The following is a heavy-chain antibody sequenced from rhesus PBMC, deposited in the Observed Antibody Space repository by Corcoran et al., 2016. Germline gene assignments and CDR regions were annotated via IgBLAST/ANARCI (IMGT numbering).Heavy chain of an antibody. CDR3: ARHRGMTTVTATFDF. CDR1: GYSISKGYY. CDR2: ISSSGNN. J-gene: IGHJ4*01. V-gene: IGHV4S14*01. D-gene: IGHD4-29*01. Sequence: QVQLQESGPGLVKPSETPSLTCAVSGYSISKGYYWGWIRQPPGMGLDWIGHISSSGNNYLPPSLKSRLTLSVATSKNPFSLKLTSVTAADTAVYYCARHRGMTTVTATFDFWGQGVLVTVSS.